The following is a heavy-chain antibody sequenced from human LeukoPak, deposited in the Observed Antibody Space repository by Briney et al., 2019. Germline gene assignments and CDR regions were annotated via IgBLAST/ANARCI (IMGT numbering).Heavy chain of an antibody. Sequence: VASVKVSCKASGYTFTSYGISWVRQAPGQGLEWMGWISAYNGNTNYAQKLQGRVTMTTDTSTSTAYMELRSLRSDDTAVYYCARVWDGYYYDSSGYYDDAFDIWGQGTMVTVSS. CDR2: ISAYNGNT. CDR1: GYTFTSYG. V-gene: IGHV1-18*01. CDR3: ARVWDGYYYDSSGYYDDAFDI. D-gene: IGHD3-22*01. J-gene: IGHJ3*02.